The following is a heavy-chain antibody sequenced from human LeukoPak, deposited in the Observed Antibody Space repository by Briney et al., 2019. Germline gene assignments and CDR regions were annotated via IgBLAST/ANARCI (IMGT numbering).Heavy chain of an antibody. CDR3: AKIAEAVSSNYYFDY. CDR1: GFTFSSYA. V-gene: IGHV3-23*01. J-gene: IGHJ4*02. CDR2: ISGSGGST. Sequence: GGSLRLSCAASGFTFSSYAMSWVRQAPGKGPGWVSAISGSGGSTYYADSVKGRFTISRDNSKNTLYLQMNSLRAEDTAVYYCAKIAEAVSSNYYFDYWGQGTLVTVSS. D-gene: IGHD2-21*01.